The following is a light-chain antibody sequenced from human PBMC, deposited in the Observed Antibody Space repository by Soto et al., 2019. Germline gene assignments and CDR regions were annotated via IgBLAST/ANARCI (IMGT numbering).Light chain of an antibody. CDR1: SSDVGAYNL. CDR3: CSYAGRSTLK. J-gene: IGLJ2*01. CDR2: EGN. Sequence: QSALTQPASVSGSPGQSITISCTGTSSDVGAYNLVSWYQPHPGKAPKLMIYEGNERPSGVSNRFSGSKSGNTASLTISGLQAEDEADYYCCSYAGRSTLKFGGGTKLTVL. V-gene: IGLV2-23*01.